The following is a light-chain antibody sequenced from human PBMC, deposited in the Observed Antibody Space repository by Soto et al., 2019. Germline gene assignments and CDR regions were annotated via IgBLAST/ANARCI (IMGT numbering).Light chain of an antibody. J-gene: IGKJ3*01. Sequence: IQLTQSPSSLSASVGDRVTITCRASQGISSYLAWYQQKPWKAPKLLIYAASTLQSGVPARFSGSGSGTDFTLTISSLQPEDFATYHWQQLNSYPLPFGPGTKVDIK. V-gene: IGKV1-9*01. CDR2: AAS. CDR3: QQLNSYPLP. CDR1: QGISSY.